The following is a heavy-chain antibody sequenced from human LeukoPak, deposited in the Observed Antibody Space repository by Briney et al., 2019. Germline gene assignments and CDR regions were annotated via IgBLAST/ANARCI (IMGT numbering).Heavy chain of an antibody. V-gene: IGHV3-48*01. CDR2: ISSSSSTI. D-gene: IGHD6-13*01. J-gene: IGHJ6*02. CDR3: VGGLTQYSSSWYYGMDV. Sequence: GSLRLSCAASGFTFSSYSMNWVRQAPGKGLEWVSYISSSSSTIYYADSVKGRFTISRDNAKNSLYLQMNSLRVEDTALYYCVGGLTQYSSSWYYGMDVWGQGTTVTVSS. CDR1: GFTFSSYS.